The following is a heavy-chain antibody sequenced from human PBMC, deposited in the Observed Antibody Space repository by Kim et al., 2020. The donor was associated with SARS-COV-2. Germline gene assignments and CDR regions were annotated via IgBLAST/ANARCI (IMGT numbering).Heavy chain of an antibody. Sequence: GGSLRLSCVASGFTFSNYGMHWVRQAPGKGLEWVGIVSYEGRNTVYAGSVEGRFSISRDNSKNTLYLQMNSLRSEDTALYYCVKEAAFSTIVVDYYFDFWGQGTLVTVSS. D-gene: IGHD3-22*01. CDR1: GFTFSNYG. V-gene: IGHV3-30*18. CDR2: VSYEGRNT. CDR3: VKEAAFSTIVVDYYFDF. J-gene: IGHJ4*02.